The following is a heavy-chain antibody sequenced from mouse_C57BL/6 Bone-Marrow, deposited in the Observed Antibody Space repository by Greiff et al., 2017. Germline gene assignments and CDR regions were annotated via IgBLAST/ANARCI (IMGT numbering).Heavy chain of an antibody. D-gene: IGHD1-3*01. CDR2: IHPNSGST. J-gene: IGHJ1*01. V-gene: IGHV1-64*01. CDR3: AREAYNKGAMDF. CDR1: GYTFTSYW. Sequence: QVQLQQPGAELVKPGASVKLSCKASGYTFTSYWMHWVKQRPGQGLEWIGMIHPNSGSTNYNEKFKGKATLTVDKSSSTAYMQLSSLTSEDSAVYYCAREAYNKGAMDFWGPGTSVTVSS.